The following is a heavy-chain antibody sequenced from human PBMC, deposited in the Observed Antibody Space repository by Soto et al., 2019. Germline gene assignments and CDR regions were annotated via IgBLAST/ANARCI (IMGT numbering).Heavy chain of an antibody. CDR1: GFTFSSYE. CDR2: ISSSGSTI. Sequence: EVQLVESGGGLVQPGGSLRLSCAASGFTFSSYEMNWVRQAPGKGLEWVSYISSSGSTIYYADSVKGRFTISRDNAKNSLYLQMNSLRAEDTAVYYCATTGYSYGFCWFDPWGQVTLVTVSS. D-gene: IGHD5-18*01. V-gene: IGHV3-48*03. J-gene: IGHJ5*02. CDR3: ATTGYSYGFCWFDP.